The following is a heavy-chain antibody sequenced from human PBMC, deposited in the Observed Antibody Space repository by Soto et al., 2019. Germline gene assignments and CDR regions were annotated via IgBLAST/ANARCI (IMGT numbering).Heavy chain of an antibody. Sequence: QVQLVESGGGLVKPGGSLRLSCAVSGFTFSDYYMTWIRQAPRKGLEWVSYISSSTSHTNYADSVKGRFTISRDNAKNSLFLQMNSLRAEDTSVYYCARGRVAAADYFDFWGQGTLVTVSS. D-gene: IGHD2-2*01. CDR2: ISSSTSHT. CDR3: ARGRVAAADYFDF. CDR1: GFTFSDYY. V-gene: IGHV3-11*05. J-gene: IGHJ4*02.